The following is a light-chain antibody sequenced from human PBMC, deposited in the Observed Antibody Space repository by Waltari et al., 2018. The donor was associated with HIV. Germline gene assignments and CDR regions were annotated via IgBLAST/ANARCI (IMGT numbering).Light chain of an antibody. CDR3: QVWDSSSDQGV. CDR2: YDS. Sequence: SYVLTQPPSVSVAPGQTARITCGGHNLGSKSVHWYQQKPGQAPVLGVYYDSDRPSGIPERFSGSNSGNTATLTISRVEAGDESDYYCQVWDSSSDQGVFGGVTKLSVL. CDR1: NLGSKS. V-gene: IGLV3-21*02. J-gene: IGLJ2*01.